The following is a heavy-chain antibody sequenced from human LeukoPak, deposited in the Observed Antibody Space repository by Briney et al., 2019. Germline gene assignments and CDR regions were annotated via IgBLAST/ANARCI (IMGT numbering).Heavy chain of an antibody. CDR2: INHSGST. V-gene: IGHV4-34*01. CDR1: GGSFSGYY. J-gene: IGHJ6*02. Sequence: PSETLSLTCAVYGGSFSGYYWSWIRQHPGKGLEWIGEINHSGSTNYNPSLKSRVTISVDTSKNQFSLKLSSVAAADTAVYYCASGSSSWYFPHYYYGMDVWGQGTTVTVSS. D-gene: IGHD6-13*01. CDR3: ASGSSSWYFPHYYYGMDV.